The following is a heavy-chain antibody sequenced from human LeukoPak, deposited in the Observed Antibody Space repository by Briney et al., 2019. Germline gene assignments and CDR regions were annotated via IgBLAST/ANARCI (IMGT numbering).Heavy chain of an antibody. D-gene: IGHD3-10*01. J-gene: IGHJ4*02. V-gene: IGHV7-4-1*02. CDR2: INTNTGNP. Sequence: EASVKVSCKASGYTFTSYAMNWVRQAPGQGLEWTGWINTNTGNPTYAQGFTGRFVFSLDTSVSTAYLQISSLKAEDTAVYYCAGLSMVRGVIPLDYWGQGTLVTASS. CDR1: GYTFTSYA. CDR3: AGLSMVRGVIPLDY.